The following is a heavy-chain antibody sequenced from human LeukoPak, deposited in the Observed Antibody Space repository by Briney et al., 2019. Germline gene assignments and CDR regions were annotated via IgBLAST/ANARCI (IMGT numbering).Heavy chain of an antibody. CDR2: LYYTGSS. J-gene: IGHJ5*02. CDR3: ATKPGYCSGGSCYSQNGNWFDP. CDR1: GASITSGGYY. V-gene: IGHV4-31*03. D-gene: IGHD2-15*01. Sequence: PSQTLSLTCTVSGASITSGGYYWSWIRQHPQRGLEWIGYLYYTGSSFYNPSLKSRVTISVDTSENQFPLNLNSVTAADTAVYYCATKPGYCSGGSCYSQNGNWFDPWGQGTLVTVSS.